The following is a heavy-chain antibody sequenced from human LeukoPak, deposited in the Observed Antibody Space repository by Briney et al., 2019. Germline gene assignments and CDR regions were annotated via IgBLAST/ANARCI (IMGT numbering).Heavy chain of an antibody. J-gene: IGHJ4*02. CDR2: IYYSGST. V-gene: IGHV4-39*01. CDR3: ARHADTAMAIDY. Sequence: PSETLSLTCTVSGGSISSSSYYWGWIRQPPGKGLEWIGGIYYSGSTYYNPSLKRRVTISVDTSKNQFSLKLSSVTAADTAVYYCARHADTAMAIDYWGQGTLVTVSS. D-gene: IGHD5-18*01. CDR1: GGSISSSSYY.